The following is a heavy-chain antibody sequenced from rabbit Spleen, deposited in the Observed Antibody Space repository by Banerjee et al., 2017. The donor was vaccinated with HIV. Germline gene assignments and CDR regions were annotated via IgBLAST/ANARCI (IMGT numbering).Heavy chain of an antibody. CDR1: GVSFSVSSY. Sequence: QSLEESGGDLVKPGASLTLTCIASGVSFSVSSYMCWVRQAPGKGLEWIACIDSGSSGFTYFASWAKGRFTISKTSSTTVTLQMTSLTAADTATYFCARDTSSSFSSSGMDLWGPGTLVTVS. J-gene: IGHJ6*01. CDR2: IDSGSSGFT. D-gene: IGHD1-1*01. V-gene: IGHV1S40*01. CDR3: ARDTSSSFSSSGMDL.